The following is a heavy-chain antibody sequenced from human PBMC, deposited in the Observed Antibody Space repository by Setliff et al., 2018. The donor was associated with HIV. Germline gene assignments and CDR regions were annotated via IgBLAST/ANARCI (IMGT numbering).Heavy chain of an antibody. Sequence: PSETLSLTCAVYGGSFSDYNWSWIRQPPGKGLEWIGRIYASGKTTFNPSLKSRVRMSVDTSKNQFSLKLTSVTASDTAVYYCARGNNDLESFDYWGQGALVTVSS. CDR3: ARGNNDLESFDY. CDR2: IYASGKT. J-gene: IGHJ4*02. CDR1: GGSFSDYN. D-gene: IGHD3-3*01. V-gene: IGHV4-59*10.